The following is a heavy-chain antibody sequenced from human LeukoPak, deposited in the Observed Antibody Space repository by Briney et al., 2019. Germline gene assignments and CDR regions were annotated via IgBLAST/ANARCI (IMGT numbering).Heavy chain of an antibody. CDR1: GYTFTEHF. Sequence: ASLKVSFKASGYTFTEHFIHWVRQAPGQGLQYMGWIHPASANTVYAQMFHGRVTLTRDTPATTTYMELSGLRSDDTAVYYCARDLRPANLWGQGTLVTVSS. CDR2: IHPASANT. D-gene: IGHD1-7*01. J-gene: IGHJ4*02. CDR3: ARDLRPANL. V-gene: IGHV1-2*02.